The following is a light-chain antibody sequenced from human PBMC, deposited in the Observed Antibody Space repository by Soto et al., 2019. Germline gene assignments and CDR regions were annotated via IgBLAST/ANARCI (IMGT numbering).Light chain of an antibody. CDR3: QQYGGSSYT. J-gene: IGKJ2*01. Sequence: EIVLTQSPGTLSLSPGERATLSCRASQSVSSSYLAWYQQKPGQAPRLLIYGASSRATGIPDRFSGSGSGTDFTLTIIRLEPEDFAVYYCQQYGGSSYTFGQGTKLEIK. CDR1: QSVSSSY. V-gene: IGKV3-20*01. CDR2: GAS.